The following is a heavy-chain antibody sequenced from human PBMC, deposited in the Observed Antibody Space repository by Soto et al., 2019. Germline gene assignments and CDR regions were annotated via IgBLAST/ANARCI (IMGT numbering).Heavy chain of an antibody. Sequence: QVQLVQSGAEVKKPWSSAKVSCKASGGTFSSYAISWVRQAPGQGLEWMGGIIPIFGTANYAQKFQGIVTITADKSTSTAYMELSRLRSEDTAVYYCARGRDCSGGRCYSGSLGWFDHCGQGALVTVSS. CDR2: IIPIFGTA. J-gene: IGHJ5*02. CDR1: GGTFSSYA. D-gene: IGHD2-15*01. CDR3: ARGRDCSGGRCYSGSLGWFDH. V-gene: IGHV1-69*06.